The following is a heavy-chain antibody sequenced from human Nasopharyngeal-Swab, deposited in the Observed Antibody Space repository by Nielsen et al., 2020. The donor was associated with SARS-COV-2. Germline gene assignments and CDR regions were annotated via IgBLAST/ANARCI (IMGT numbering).Heavy chain of an antibody. CDR3: ARDDYDILTGYYTDGIY. D-gene: IGHD3-9*01. Sequence: WVRQAPGQGLEWMGWISAYNGNTNYAQKLQGRVTMTTDTSTSTAYMELRSLRSDDTAVYYCARDDYDILTGYYTDGIYWGQGTLVTVSS. CDR2: ISAYNGNT. J-gene: IGHJ4*02. V-gene: IGHV1-18*01.